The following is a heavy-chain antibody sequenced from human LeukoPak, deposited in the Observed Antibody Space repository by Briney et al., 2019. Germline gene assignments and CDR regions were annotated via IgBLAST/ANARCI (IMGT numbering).Heavy chain of an antibody. CDR3: ARGGGYCGGDCYGIDY. CDR1: GFTFSSYS. V-gene: IGHV3-21*01. Sequence: GGSLRLSCAASGFTFSSYSMNWVRQAPGKGLEWVSAISSSSSYIYYADSVKGRFTISRDNAKNSLYLQMNSLRAEDTAVYYCARGGGYCGGDCYGIDYWGQGTLVTVSS. D-gene: IGHD2-21*01. J-gene: IGHJ4*02. CDR2: ISSSSSYI.